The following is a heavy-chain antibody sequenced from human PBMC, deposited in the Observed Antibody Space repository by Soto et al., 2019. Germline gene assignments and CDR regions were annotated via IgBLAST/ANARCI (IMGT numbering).Heavy chain of an antibody. CDR1: GGSISSSIYY. V-gene: IGHV4-39*01. CDR2: IYYSGST. D-gene: IGHD3-10*01. CDR3: VGFGESPFY. Sequence: SETLSLTCTVPGGSISSSIYYWVWIRQPPGKGLEWIGSIYYSGSTYYNPSLKSRVTISVDTSENQFSLKLTSVTAADTAVYYCVGFGESPFYWGQGTLVTVSS. J-gene: IGHJ4*02.